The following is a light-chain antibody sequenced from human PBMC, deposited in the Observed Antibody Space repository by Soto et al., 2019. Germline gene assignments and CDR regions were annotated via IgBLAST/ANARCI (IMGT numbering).Light chain of an antibody. Sequence: QSLLTQPPSVSGAPGQKVTISCSGGSANIGGNSVSWYQQLPGTAPKLLIYDANKRPSGIPDRFSGSKSGTSATLGITGFQTGDEADYYCGSWDSSLSAYVFGTGTKVTVL. V-gene: IGLV1-51*01. CDR2: DAN. J-gene: IGLJ1*01. CDR1: SANIGGNS. CDR3: GSWDSSLSAYV.